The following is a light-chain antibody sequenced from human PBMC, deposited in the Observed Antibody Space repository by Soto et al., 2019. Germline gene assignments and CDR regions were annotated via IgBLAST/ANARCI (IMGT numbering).Light chain of an antibody. J-gene: IGLJ2*01. CDR2: EVI. CDR3: SSYAGSNNLV. Sequence: QSALTQPPSASGSPGQSVTLSCTGTSSDVGGYNYVSWYQQHPGKAPKLMIYEVINRPSGVPDRFSGSKSGNTASLTVSGLQAEDEADYYCSSYAGSNNLVFGGGTKLTVL. CDR1: SSDVGGYNY. V-gene: IGLV2-8*01.